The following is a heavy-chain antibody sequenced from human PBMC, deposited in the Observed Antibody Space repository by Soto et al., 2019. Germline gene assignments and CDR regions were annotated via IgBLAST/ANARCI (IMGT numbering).Heavy chain of an antibody. V-gene: IGHV4-30-4*01. CDR3: SRGLITGSQYSGGWYYFDS. CDR2: IYYSWST. Sequence: PSETLSLTCTVSGGSISSGDYYWSWIRQPPGKGLEWIGYIYYSWSTYYNPSLKSRVTISVDTSNSQFFLELSSVTAADTAVYYCSRGLITGSQYSGGWYYFDSWGQGTQVTVSS. J-gene: IGHJ4*02. D-gene: IGHD1-26*01. CDR1: GGSISSGDYY.